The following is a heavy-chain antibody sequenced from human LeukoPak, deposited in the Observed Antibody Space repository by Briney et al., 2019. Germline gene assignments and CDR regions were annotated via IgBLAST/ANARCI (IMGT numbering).Heavy chain of an antibody. D-gene: IGHD2-2*01. J-gene: IGHJ6*03. CDR1: GGSFSGYY. CDR2: INHSGST. Sequence: SETLSLTCAVYGGSFSGYYWSWIRQPPGKGLEWIGEINHSGSTNYNPSLKSRVTISVDTSKNQFSLKLSSVTAADTAVYYCARASVVVPAAKFVFRADYYYYMDVWGKGTTVTVSS. CDR3: ARASVVVPAAKFVFRADYYYYMDV. V-gene: IGHV4-34*01.